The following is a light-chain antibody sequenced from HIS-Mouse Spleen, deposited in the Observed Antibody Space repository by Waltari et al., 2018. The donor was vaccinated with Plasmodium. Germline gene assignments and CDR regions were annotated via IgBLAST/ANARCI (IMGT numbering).Light chain of an antibody. CDR1: QSVSSSY. J-gene: IGKJ2*01. CDR3: QQYGSSPYT. CDR2: GAS. V-gene: IGKV3-20*01. Sequence: EIVLTQSPGTLSLSPGARATLSCRASQSVSSSYLAWYQQKPGQAPRLLIYGASSRAPGIPDRFSGSGSGTDFTLTISRLEPEDFAVYYCQQYGSSPYTFGQGTKLEIK.